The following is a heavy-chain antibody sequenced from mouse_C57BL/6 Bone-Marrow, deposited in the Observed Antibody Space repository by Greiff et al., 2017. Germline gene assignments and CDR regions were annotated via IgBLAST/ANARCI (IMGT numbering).Heavy chain of an antibody. CDR1: GFTFSNYW. D-gene: IGHD2-3*01. J-gene: IGHJ2*01. CDR3: TGPPDGYYGDY. Sequence: EVKLLESGGGLVQPGGSMKLSCVASGFTFSNYWMNWVRQSPEKGLEWVAQIRLKSDNYATHYAESVKGRFTISRDDSKSSVYLQMNNLRAEDTGIYYCTGPPDGYYGDYWGQGTTLTVSS. CDR2: IRLKSDNYAT. V-gene: IGHV6-3*01.